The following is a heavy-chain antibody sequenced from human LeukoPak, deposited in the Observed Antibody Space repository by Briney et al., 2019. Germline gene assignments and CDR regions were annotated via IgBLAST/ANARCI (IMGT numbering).Heavy chain of an antibody. J-gene: IGHJ4*02. V-gene: IGHV3-30*18. Sequence: GGSLRLSCAASGFTFSSYGMHWVRQAPGKGLEWVAVRSYHGSNKYYADSVKGRFTISRDNSKNTLYLQMNSLRAEDTAVYYCAKDPGYCSSTSCYALGYFDYWGRGTLVTVSS. D-gene: IGHD2-2*01. CDR3: AKDPGYCSSTSCYALGYFDY. CDR2: RSYHGSNK. CDR1: GFTFSSYG.